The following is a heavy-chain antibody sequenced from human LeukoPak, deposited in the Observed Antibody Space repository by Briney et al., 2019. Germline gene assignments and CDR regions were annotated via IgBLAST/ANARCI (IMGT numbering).Heavy chain of an antibody. CDR1: GYTFTGYY. V-gene: IGHV1-2*02. CDR3: ARFRCGGDCYSHYYYYYMDV. J-gene: IGHJ6*03. CDR2: INPNSGGT. Sequence: ASVKVSCKASGYTFTGYYMHWVRQAPGQGLEWMGWINPNSGGTNYAQKFQGRVTMTRDTSISTAYMELSRLRSDDTAVYYCARFRCGGDCYSHYYYYYMDVWGKGTTVTVSS. D-gene: IGHD2-21*01.